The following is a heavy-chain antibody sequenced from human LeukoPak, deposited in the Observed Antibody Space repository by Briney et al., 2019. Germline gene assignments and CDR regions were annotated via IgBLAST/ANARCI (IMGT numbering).Heavy chain of an antibody. V-gene: IGHV4-34*01. CDR3: ARDLDYYDSSGTLDY. Sequence: PSETLSLTCAVYGGSFSGYYWSWIRQPPGKGLEWIGEINHSGSTNYNPSLKSRVTISVDTSKNQFSLKLSSVTAADTAVYYCARDLDYYDSSGTLDYWGQGTLVTVSS. D-gene: IGHD3-22*01. J-gene: IGHJ4*02. CDR2: INHSGST. CDR1: GGSFSGYY.